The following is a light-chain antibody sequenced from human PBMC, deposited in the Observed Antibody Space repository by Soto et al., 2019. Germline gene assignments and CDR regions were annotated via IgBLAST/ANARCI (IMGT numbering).Light chain of an antibody. Sequence: DIQMTQSPSSLSASVGDRVTITCQASQDISNYLNWYQQKPGKAPKLLIYDASNLETGVPPRFSGSGSGTDFTLTISSLQPEDIATYYCLQYDNLPPVTFGPGTKVQIK. CDR3: LQYDNLPPVT. CDR1: QDISNY. J-gene: IGKJ1*01. V-gene: IGKV1-33*01. CDR2: DAS.